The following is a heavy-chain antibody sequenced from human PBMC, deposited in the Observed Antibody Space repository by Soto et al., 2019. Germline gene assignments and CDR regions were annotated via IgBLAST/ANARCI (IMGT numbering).Heavy chain of an antibody. V-gene: IGHV1-18*01. Sequence: GASVKVSCKASGYIFTTYGMSWVRQAPGQGLEWMGWISGNNGNTRYAQKVQGRVTMTTDTSTSTAYMELRSLRSDDTAVYYCARDVDMGRRPTGDWFDLWGQGTLVTVSS. CDR1: GYIFTTYG. CDR2: ISGNNGNT. D-gene: IGHD1-26*01. CDR3: ARDVDMGRRPTGDWFDL. J-gene: IGHJ5*02.